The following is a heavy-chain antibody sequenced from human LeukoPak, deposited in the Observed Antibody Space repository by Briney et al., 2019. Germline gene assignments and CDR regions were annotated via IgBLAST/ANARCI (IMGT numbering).Heavy chain of an antibody. CDR2: ISAYNGDT. CDR3: ARDPPPCISSPTWGFDY. Sequence: ASVKVSCKASGYTFTSYGISWVRQAPGQGLEWMGWISAYNGDTNYAQKLQGRVTMTTDTSTSTVYMELRSLRSDDTAVYYCARDPPPCISSPTWGFDYWGQGTLVTVSS. CDR1: GYTFTSYG. J-gene: IGHJ4*02. V-gene: IGHV1-18*01. D-gene: IGHD6-13*01.